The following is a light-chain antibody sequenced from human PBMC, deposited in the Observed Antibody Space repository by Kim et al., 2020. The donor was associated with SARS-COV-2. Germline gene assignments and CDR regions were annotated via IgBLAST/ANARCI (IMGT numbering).Light chain of an antibody. Sequence: SPGKTATVSCRASQSVSSNFAWYQQKPGQAPRLLIYGESTRATGIPARFSGSGSGTEFTLTISSLQSEDFAVYYCQQYNNWPTTFGQGTRLEIK. J-gene: IGKJ5*01. CDR1: QSVSSN. CDR2: GES. CDR3: QQYNNWPTT. V-gene: IGKV3-15*01.